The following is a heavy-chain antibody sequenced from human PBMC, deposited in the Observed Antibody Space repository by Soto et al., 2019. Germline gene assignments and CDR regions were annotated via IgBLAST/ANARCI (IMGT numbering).Heavy chain of an antibody. D-gene: IGHD5-12*01. J-gene: IGHJ5*02. V-gene: IGHV5-51*01. CDR1: GYSFTSYW. CDR3: ARPLFVGDGYNYGWFDP. Sequence: PGESLKISCKGSGYSFTSYWIGWVRQMPGKGLEWMGIIYPGDSDTRYSPSFQGQVTISADKSISTAYLQWSSLKASATAMYYCARPLFVGDGYNYGWFDPWGQGTLVTVSS. CDR2: IYPGDSDT.